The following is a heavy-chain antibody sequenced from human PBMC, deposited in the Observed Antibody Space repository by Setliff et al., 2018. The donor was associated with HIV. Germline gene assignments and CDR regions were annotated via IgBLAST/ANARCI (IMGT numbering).Heavy chain of an antibody. J-gene: IGHJ5*02. CDR1: GFTFTTYD. D-gene: IGHD1-1*01. Sequence: ASVKVSCKASGFTFTTYDINWVRQSTGQGLEWMGWMNPNSGDTGYAQNFQGRVTMTTDPSKYTAYMELRSLKYDDTGVYYCARDAGTGGPGRWVDPWGQGTMVTVSS. CDR2: MNPNSGDT. CDR3: ARDAGTGGPGRWVDP. V-gene: IGHV1-8*02.